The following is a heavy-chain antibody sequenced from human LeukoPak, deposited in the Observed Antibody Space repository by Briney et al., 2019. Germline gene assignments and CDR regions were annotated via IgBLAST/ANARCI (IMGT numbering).Heavy chain of an antibody. V-gene: IGHV3-7*01. D-gene: IGHD6-13*01. CDR2: IKQDGSEK. CDR3: ARHAVAGKREHFDY. J-gene: IGHJ4*02. Sequence: PGGSLRLSCAASGFTFSSYWMSWVRQAPGKGLEWVANIKQDGSEKYYVDSVKGRFTISRDNAKNSLYLQVNSLRAEDTAVYYCARHAVAGKREHFDYWGQGTLVTVSS. CDR1: GFTFSSYW.